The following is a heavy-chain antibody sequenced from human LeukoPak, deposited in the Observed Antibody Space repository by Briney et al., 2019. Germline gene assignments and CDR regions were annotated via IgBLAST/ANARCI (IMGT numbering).Heavy chain of an antibody. D-gene: IGHD4-23*01. CDR2: ISSSSSYI. Sequence: GGSLRLSCAASGLTFSSYSMNWVRQAPGKGLEWVSSISSSSSYIYYADSVKGRFTISRDNAKNSLYLQMNSLRAEDTAVYYCARQDYGGNSYYFDYWGQGTLVTVSS. CDR3: ARQDYGGNSYYFDY. J-gene: IGHJ4*02. CDR1: GLTFSSYS. V-gene: IGHV3-21*01.